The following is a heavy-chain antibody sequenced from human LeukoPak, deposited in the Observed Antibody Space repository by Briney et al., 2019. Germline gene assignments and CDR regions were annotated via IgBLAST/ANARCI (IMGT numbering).Heavy chain of an antibody. J-gene: IGHJ2*01. D-gene: IGHD6-19*01. CDR1: GGSVSSSNYF. V-gene: IGHV4-39*01. CDR2: VYYIGNT. CDR3: ARHPAYRSGWYWYFDL. Sequence: SETLSLTCTVSGGSVSSSNYFWGWVRQPPGKGLEWIASVYYIGNTYYNPSLKSRVSISMDTSKNQLSLRLNSVTAADTAVYFCARHPAYRSGWYWYFDLWSRDTLVTVSS.